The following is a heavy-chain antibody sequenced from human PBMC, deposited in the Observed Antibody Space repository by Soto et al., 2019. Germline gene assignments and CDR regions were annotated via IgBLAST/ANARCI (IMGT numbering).Heavy chain of an antibody. D-gene: IGHD5-18*01. CDR2: LYSDYTS. CDR1: GFTVSNNY. Sequence: EVQLVESGGGLIQPGGSLRLSCAASGFTVSNNYMSWVRQAPGKGLEWVSVLYSDYTSFYADSVKGRFTISRDSSKNTLYLQMNSLRADDTAVYYCARGGGYSYGTTSDYWGQGTLVTVSS. CDR3: ARGGGYSYGTTSDY. V-gene: IGHV3-53*01. J-gene: IGHJ4*02.